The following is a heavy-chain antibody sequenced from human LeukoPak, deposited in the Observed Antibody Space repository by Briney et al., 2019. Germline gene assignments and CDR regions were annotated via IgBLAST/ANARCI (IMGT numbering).Heavy chain of an antibody. CDR3: AKDNRVRYFDWLLYRRYYFDY. CDR1: GFTFSSYA. CDR2: ISGSGGST. J-gene: IGHJ4*02. Sequence: HPGGSLRLSCAASGFTFSSYAMSWVRQAPGKGLEWVSAISGSGGSTYYADSVKGRFTISRDNSKNTLYLQMNSLRAEDTAVYYCAKDNRVRYFDWLLYRRYYFDYWGQGTLVTVSS. D-gene: IGHD3-9*01. V-gene: IGHV3-23*01.